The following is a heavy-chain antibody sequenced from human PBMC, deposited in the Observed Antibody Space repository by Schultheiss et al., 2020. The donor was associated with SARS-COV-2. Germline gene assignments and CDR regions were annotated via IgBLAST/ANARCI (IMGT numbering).Heavy chain of an antibody. D-gene: IGHD5-24*01. J-gene: IGHJ4*02. Sequence: SETLSLTCAVYGGSFSGYYWSWIRQPPGKGLEWIGYIYYSGSTNYNPSLKSRVTISVDTSKNQFSLKLSSVTAADTAVYYCARNRRMAADYWGQGTLVTVSS. CDR3: ARNRRMAADY. CDR2: IYYSGST. V-gene: IGHV4-59*01. CDR1: GGSFSGYY.